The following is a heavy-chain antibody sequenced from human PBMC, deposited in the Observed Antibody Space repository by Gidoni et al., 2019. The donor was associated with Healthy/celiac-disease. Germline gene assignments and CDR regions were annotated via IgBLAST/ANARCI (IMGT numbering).Heavy chain of an antibody. CDR2: IWYDGSKK. V-gene: IGHV3-33*01. Sequence: QVQLVESGGGVVQPGRSLLLPCAASGFTFSSYGMRWVGQAPGKGLEWVAVIWYDGSKKYYADSVKGRFTISRDNSKNTLYLQMNSLRAEDTAVYYCAREPYDFWSGAHPIDAFDIWGQGTMVTVSS. D-gene: IGHD3-3*01. CDR3: AREPYDFWSGAHPIDAFDI. J-gene: IGHJ3*02. CDR1: GFTFSSYG.